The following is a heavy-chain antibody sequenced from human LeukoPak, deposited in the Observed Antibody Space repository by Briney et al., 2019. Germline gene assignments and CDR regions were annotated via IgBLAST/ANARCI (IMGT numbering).Heavy chain of an antibody. J-gene: IGHJ6*03. Sequence: PSETLSLTCSVSGGSISSSSYFWGWIRQPPGKGLEWIASVHHSGSTYYNPSLKSRLTISVDTSKNQFSLKMSSVTAADTAVYFCARQFYVSGSYYAPMDVWGKGTTVTISS. D-gene: IGHD3-10*01. V-gene: IGHV4-39*01. CDR1: GGSISSSSYF. CDR3: ARQFYVSGSYYAPMDV. CDR2: VHHSGST.